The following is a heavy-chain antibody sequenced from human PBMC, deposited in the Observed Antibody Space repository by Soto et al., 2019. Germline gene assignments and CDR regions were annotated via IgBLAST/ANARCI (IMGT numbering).Heavy chain of an antibody. V-gene: IGHV4-34*01. CDR1: GGSFSGYY. J-gene: IGHJ5*02. CDR3: ARDMAVAGNNWFDP. CDR2: INHSGST. Sequence: PSETLSLTCAVYGGSFSGYYWSWIRQPPGKGLEWIGEINHSGSTNYNPSLKSRVTISVDTSKNRFSLKLSSVTAADTAVYYCARDMAVAGNNWFDPWGQGTLVTVSS. D-gene: IGHD6-19*01.